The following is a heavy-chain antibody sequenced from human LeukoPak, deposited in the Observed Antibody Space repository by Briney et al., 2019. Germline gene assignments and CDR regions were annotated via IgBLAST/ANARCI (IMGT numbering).Heavy chain of an antibody. D-gene: IGHD2-21*02. J-gene: IGHJ4*02. CDR3: AKELVVTASGYFDY. V-gene: IGHV3-23*01. CDR2: ITGSGGNT. Sequence: GTLSLTCAVSGGSISSSNWWSWVRQAPGKGLEWVSAITGSGGNTYYADSVKGRFTISRDNSKNTLYLQMNSLRADDTAVYYCAKELVVTASGYFDYWGQGTLVPVSS. CDR1: GGSISSSN.